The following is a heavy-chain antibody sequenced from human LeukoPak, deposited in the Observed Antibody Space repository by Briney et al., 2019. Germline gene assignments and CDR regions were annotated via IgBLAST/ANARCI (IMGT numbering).Heavy chain of an antibody. D-gene: IGHD5-12*01. CDR2: ISYDGSNK. CDR3: ARDRATYGMDV. J-gene: IGHJ6*02. Sequence: GGSLRLSCAASGFTFSSYAMHWVRQAPGKGLEWVAVISYDGSNKYYADSVKGRFTISRDSSKNTLYLQMNSLRAEDTAMYYCARDRATYGMDVWGQGTTVTVSS. V-gene: IGHV3-30*14. CDR1: GFTFSSYA.